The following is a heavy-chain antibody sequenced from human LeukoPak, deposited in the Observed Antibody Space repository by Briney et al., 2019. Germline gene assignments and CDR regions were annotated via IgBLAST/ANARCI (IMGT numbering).Heavy chain of an antibody. J-gene: IGHJ4*02. V-gene: IGHV4-39*01. CDR3: ARHSANGWSAFYY. CDR1: GGSIRSTSYY. CDR2: IYFSGSS. Sequence: SETLSLTCTGSGGSIRSTSYYWGWIRQPPGKGLEWIGSIYFSGSSYYNPSLKSRITISVDTSKNQFSLKLGSVTAADTAVYYCARHSANGWSAFYYWGQGTLVTVSS. D-gene: IGHD6-19*01.